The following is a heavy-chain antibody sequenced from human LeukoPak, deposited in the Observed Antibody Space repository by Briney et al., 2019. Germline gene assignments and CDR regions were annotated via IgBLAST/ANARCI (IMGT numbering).Heavy chain of an antibody. V-gene: IGHV4-34*01. D-gene: IGHD2-2*01. CDR3: ASLSKLGYCSSTSCYRPYHFGY. Sequence: SETLSLTCAVYGGSFSGYYWSWIRQPPGNGPEWIGEINHSGSTNYNPSLKSRVTISVDTSKNQFSLKLSSVTAADTAVYYCASLSKLGYCSSTSCYRPYHFGYWGQGTLVTVSS. CDR1: GGSFSGYY. J-gene: IGHJ4*02. CDR2: INHSGST.